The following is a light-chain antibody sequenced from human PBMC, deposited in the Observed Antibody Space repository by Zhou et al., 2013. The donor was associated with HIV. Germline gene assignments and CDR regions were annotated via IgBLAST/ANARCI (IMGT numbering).Light chain of an antibody. J-gene: IGKJ4*01. Sequence: EIVLTQSPGTLSLSPGERATLSCRASQSVSSSYLAWYQQKPGQAPRLLIYGASSRATGIPDRFSGSGSGTDFTLTISSLQPDDFATYYCQQYNSFPLTFGGGTKVESK. CDR1: QSVSSSY. V-gene: IGKV3-20*01. CDR3: QQYNSFPLT. CDR2: GAS.